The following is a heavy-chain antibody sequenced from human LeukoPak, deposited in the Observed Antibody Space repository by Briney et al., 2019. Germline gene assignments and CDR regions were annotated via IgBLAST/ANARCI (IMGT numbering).Heavy chain of an antibody. Sequence: GRSLRLSCAASGFTFDDYAMHWVRQAPGKGLEWVSGISWNSGSIGYADSVKGRFTISRDNAKNTLYLQMNSLRAEDTAVYYCAKDRNTMIVVVILNWGQGTLVTVSS. CDR3: AKDRNTMIVVVILN. J-gene: IGHJ4*02. CDR1: GFTFDDYA. V-gene: IGHV3-9*01. CDR2: ISWNSGSI. D-gene: IGHD3-22*01.